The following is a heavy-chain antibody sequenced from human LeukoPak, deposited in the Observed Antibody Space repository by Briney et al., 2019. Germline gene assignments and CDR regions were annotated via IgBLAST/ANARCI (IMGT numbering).Heavy chain of an antibody. Sequence: AGGPLRLSCSASGFTFSSYAMHWVRKAPGKGLEYVSSISSSGGNTYYADSLKGRFTISRDNSKNTLYIQMNSLRAEDTAVYYCVKALSGWYPRKLFDYWGGGTGVTVSS. CDR3: VKALSGWYPRKLFDY. D-gene: IGHD6-19*01. CDR2: ISSSGGNT. J-gene: IGHJ4*02. CDR1: GFTFSSYA. V-gene: IGHV3-64*05.